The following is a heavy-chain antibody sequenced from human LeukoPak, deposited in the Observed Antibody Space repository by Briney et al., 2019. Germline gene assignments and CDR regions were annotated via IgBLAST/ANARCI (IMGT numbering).Heavy chain of an antibody. Sequence: GASVKVSCKASGYTFTSYDINWVRQASGQGLEWMGWMNPNSGNTASAQKLQGRVTMTTNTSISTAYMELTGLRSEDTAMYFCARKGLLGSGKPWFDPWGQGTLVTVSS. J-gene: IGHJ5*02. CDR1: GYTFTSYD. V-gene: IGHV1-8*01. D-gene: IGHD2-15*01. CDR3: ARKGLLGSGKPWFDP. CDR2: MNPNSGNT.